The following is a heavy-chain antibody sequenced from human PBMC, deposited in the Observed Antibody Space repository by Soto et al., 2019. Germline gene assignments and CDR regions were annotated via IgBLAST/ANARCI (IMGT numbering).Heavy chain of an antibody. J-gene: IGHJ5*02. V-gene: IGHV1-18*01. CDR1: GYTFTSYG. Sequence: ASVKVSCKASGYTFTSYGISWVRQAPGQGLEWMGWISAYNGNTNYAQKLQGRVTMTTDTSTSTAYMELRSLRSDDTAVYYCARGGCSGGSCYYSWYNWLDPWGQGTLVTVSS. CDR2: ISAYNGNT. D-gene: IGHD2-15*01. CDR3: ARGGCSGGSCYYSWYNWLDP.